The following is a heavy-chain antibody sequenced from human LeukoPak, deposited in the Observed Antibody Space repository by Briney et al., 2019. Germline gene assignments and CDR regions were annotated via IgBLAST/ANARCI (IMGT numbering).Heavy chain of an antibody. J-gene: IGHJ5*02. CDR3: ARGAIFGGSKGFDP. Sequence: EASVKVSCKASGYTFTSYGISWVRQAPGQGLEWMGWISAYNGNTNYAQKLQGRVTMTTDTSTGTAYMELRSLRSDDTAVYYCARGAIFGGSKGFDPWGQGTLVTVSS. CDR1: GYTFTSYG. D-gene: IGHD3-3*01. V-gene: IGHV1-18*01. CDR2: ISAYNGNT.